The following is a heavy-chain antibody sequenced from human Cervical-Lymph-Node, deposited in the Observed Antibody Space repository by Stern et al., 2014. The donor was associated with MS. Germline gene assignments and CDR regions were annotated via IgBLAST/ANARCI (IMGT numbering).Heavy chain of an antibody. D-gene: IGHD2-2*01. CDR1: GFTFSTYA. J-gene: IGHJ4*02. Sequence: VQLVESGGGLIQPGGSLRLSCAASGFTFSTYAMSWVRQAPGKGLEWVSTISGSGGKTYYAEYVKGRFTISRDNSKNTLYLQMNSLRVEDTAVYYCAKDLGYCSSTSCYLAYWGQGTLVTVSS. V-gene: IGHV3-23*04. CDR2: ISGSGGKT. CDR3: AKDLGYCSSTSCYLAY.